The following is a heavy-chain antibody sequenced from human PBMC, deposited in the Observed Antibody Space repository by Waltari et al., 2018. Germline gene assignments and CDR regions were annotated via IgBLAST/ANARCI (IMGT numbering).Heavy chain of an antibody. CDR1: GGSISSSSYY. J-gene: IGHJ1*01. CDR3: ARAYRGVVAAPWYFQH. V-gene: IGHV4-39*01. CDR2: IYYSGGT. D-gene: IGHD2-15*01. Sequence: QLQLQESGPGLVKPSETLSLTCTVSGGSISSSSYYWGWIRQPPGKGLEWIGSIYYSGGTYYNPSLRSRGTIAVDTAKNQCSLKLSSVTAADTAVYYCARAYRGVVAAPWYFQHWGQGTLVTVSS.